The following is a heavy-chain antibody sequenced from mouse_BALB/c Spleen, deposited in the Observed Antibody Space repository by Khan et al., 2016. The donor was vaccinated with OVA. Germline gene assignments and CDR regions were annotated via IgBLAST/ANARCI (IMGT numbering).Heavy chain of an antibody. CDR2: ISYSGST. D-gene: IGHD2-4*01. CDR1: GYSITSDYA. J-gene: IGHJ3*01. CDR3: ARSRGYDYDAWFAF. V-gene: IGHV3-2*02. Sequence: EVQLQESGPGLVKPSQSLSLTCTVTGYSITSDYAWNWIRHFPGNKLEWMGYISYSGSTSYNPSLKSRIPITRDTSKNQFFLQLSSVTTEDTATYYCARSRGYDYDAWFAFWGQGTLVTVSA.